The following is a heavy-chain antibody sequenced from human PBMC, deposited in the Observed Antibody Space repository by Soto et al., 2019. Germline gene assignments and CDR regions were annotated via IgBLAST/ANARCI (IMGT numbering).Heavy chain of an antibody. J-gene: IGHJ4*02. D-gene: IGHD1-26*01. V-gene: IGHV1-2*02. CDR3: ARDLAKGGGSAGFDY. CDR2: INPKSGGT. Sequence: GSVKVCFKASGDPFTANYIHLVRQAPGQGFEWMGWINPKSGGTKYPQKFQGRVTMTRDTSLSTVYMTLTRLTSDDTAVYYCARDLAKGGGSAGFDYWGQGTLVTVSS. CDR1: GDPFTANY.